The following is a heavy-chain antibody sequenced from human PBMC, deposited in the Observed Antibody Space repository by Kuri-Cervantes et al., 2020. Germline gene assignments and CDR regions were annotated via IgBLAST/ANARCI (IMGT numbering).Heavy chain of an antibody. V-gene: IGHV1-8*01. CDR1: GYTFTSYD. D-gene: IGHD6-19*01. J-gene: IGHJ5*02. CDR2: MNPNSGNT. CDR3: ARLALAVAGANWFDP. Sequence: ASVKVSCKASGYTFTSYDINWVRQATGQGLEWMGWMNPNSGNTGYAHKFQGRVTMTRNTSISTAYMELSSLRSEDTAVYYCARLALAVAGANWFDPWGQGTLVTVSS.